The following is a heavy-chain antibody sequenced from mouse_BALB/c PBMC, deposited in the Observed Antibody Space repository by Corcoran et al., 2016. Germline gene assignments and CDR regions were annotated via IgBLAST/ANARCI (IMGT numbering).Heavy chain of an antibody. V-gene: IGHV9-3-1*01. Sequence: QIQLVQSGPELKKPGETVKISCKASGYTFTNYGMNWVKQAPGKGLKWIGWINTYTGEPTYADDFKGRFAFSLETSASTAYLQINNLKNEDTATYFCARDGYDGYYYAMDYWGEGTSVTVSS. J-gene: IGHJ4*01. CDR1: GYTFTNYG. CDR2: INTYTGEP. D-gene: IGHD2-2*01. CDR3: ARDGYDGYYYAMDY.